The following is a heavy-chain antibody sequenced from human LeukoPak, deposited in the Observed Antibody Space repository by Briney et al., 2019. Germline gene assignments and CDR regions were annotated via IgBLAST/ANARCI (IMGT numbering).Heavy chain of an antibody. CDR1: GFTFSSYS. J-gene: IGHJ4*02. CDR3: ARVDGFIVGSFDY. Sequence: PGGSLRLSCAASGFTFSSYSMNWVRQAPGKGLEWVSSISSSSSYIYYADSVKGRFTISRDNAKNSLYLQMNSLRAEDTAVYYCARVDGFIVGSFDYWGQGTLVTVSS. CDR2: ISSSSSYI. V-gene: IGHV3-21*01. D-gene: IGHD1-26*01.